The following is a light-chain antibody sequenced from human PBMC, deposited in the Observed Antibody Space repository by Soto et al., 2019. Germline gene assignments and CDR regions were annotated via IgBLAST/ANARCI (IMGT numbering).Light chain of an antibody. Sequence: QSVLTQPPSVSAAPGQEVTISCSGSSSNTGNNFVSWYQHLPGTAPKLLIYDNDKRPSGIPDRFSGTKSGTSDTVGITGLQTGDEAHYYCATWDSSLIAGVFGGGTKVTVL. V-gene: IGLV1-51*01. CDR3: ATWDSSLIAGV. CDR2: DND. CDR1: SSNTGNNF. J-gene: IGLJ2*01.